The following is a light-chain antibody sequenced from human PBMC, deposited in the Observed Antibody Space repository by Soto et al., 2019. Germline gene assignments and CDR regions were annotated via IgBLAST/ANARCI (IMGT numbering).Light chain of an antibody. J-gene: IGKJ2*01. CDR3: QQYHSIPPT. V-gene: IGKV4-1*01. CDR1: QSVSYNSNNKNR. CDR2: RAS. Sequence: DIVMTQSPDSLAVSLGARATINCKSSQSVSYNSNNKNRLAWYQQKPGQPPKLLIYRASVRESGVPDQFNGSGSETEFTLTISSLQAEDVAVYYCQQYHSIPPTFGQGTKLEIK.